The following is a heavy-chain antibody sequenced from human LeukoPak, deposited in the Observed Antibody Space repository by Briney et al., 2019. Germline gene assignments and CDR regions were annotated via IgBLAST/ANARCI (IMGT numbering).Heavy chain of an antibody. J-gene: IGHJ4*02. D-gene: IGHD6-19*01. Sequence: PSETLSLTCNVSGDPLNENLYYWGWIRQSPGKGLEWIGAFYSSGSTSSHSSLKSRVTISVDTSRTQLSLKLDSVTDMDTAVYYCVRDGRFDSACFDSWGPGILVTVSS. CDR2: FYSSGST. V-gene: IGHV4-39*07. CDR3: VRDGRFDSACFDS. CDR1: GDPLNENLYY.